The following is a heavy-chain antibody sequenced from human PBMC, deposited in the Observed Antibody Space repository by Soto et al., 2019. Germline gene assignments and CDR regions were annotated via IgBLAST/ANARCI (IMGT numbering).Heavy chain of an antibody. J-gene: IGHJ5*02. CDR2: ISSSSSYT. CDR3: ARCYRPKFWSGYWDP. Sequence: QVQLVESGGGLVKPGGSLRLSCAASGFTFSDYYMSWIRQAPGKGLEWVSYISSSSSYTNYADSVKGRFIISRDNAKNSLYLQMNSLRAEDTAVYYCARCYRPKFWSGYWDPWGQGTLVTVSS. V-gene: IGHV3-11*06. CDR1: GFTFSDYY. D-gene: IGHD3-3*01.